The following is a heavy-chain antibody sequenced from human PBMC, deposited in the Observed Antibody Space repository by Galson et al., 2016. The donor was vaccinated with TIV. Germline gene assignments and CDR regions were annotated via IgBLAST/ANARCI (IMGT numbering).Heavy chain of an antibody. CDR3: ARDFTPGYGSSFNDY. J-gene: IGHJ4*02. V-gene: IGHV3-7*01. Sequence: SLRLSCAASGFTFSSYWMSWVRQAPGKGLEWVANIKQDGSEKYYVDSVKGRFTISRDNAKNSLFLQMNSLRAEDRAVYYCARDFTPGYGSSFNDYWGQGTRVSAPS. CDR2: IKQDGSEK. CDR1: GFTFSSYW. D-gene: IGHD6-13*01.